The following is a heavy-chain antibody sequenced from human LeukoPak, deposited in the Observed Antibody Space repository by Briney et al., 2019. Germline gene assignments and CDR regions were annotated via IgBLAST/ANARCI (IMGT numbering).Heavy chain of an antibody. CDR2: IYNSGST. CDR3: AQIRPSTYYHSSNSFDY. CDR1: GYSISSTNW. Sequence: PSETLSLTCAVSGYSISSTNWWGWIRQPPGKGLEWIGYIYNSGSTNYNPSLKSRVTISVDTSKNQFSLKLSSVTAADTAVYYCAQIRPSTYYHSSNSFDYWGQGTLVTVSS. J-gene: IGHJ4*02. D-gene: IGHD3-22*01. V-gene: IGHV4-28*01.